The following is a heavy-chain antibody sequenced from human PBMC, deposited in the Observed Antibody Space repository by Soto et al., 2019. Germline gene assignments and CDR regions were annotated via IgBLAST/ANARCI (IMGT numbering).Heavy chain of an antibody. CDR1: GFTVSSNY. J-gene: IGHJ6*02. V-gene: IGHV3-53*01. CDR2: IYIGGST. D-gene: IGHD6-19*01. CDR3: ARDFAEMAGYGMDV. Sequence: GGSLSLSCAASGFTVSSNYMSWVRQAPGKGLEWVSVIYIGGSTYYADSVKGRFTISRDNSKSTLYLQMNSLRAEDTAVYYCARDFAEMAGYGMDVWGQGTTVTVS.